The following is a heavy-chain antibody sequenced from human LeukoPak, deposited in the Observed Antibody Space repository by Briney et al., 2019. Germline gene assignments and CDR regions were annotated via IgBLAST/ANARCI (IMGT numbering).Heavy chain of an antibody. Sequence: GASVKVSCKASGYTFTRYVMHWIARPPDKGLSGWDDTIYSQKFQGRVTLTRDSSASTAYMELSSLRSEDTAVFCCAREWDRVLCQLNYWGQGTLVTVSS. V-gene: IGHV1-3*01. CDR1: GYTFTRYV. D-gene: IGHD2-21*01. CDR3: AREWDRVLCQLNY. J-gene: IGHJ4*02. CDR2: T.